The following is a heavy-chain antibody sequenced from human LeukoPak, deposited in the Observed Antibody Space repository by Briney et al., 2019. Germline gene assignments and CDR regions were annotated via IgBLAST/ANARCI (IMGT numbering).Heavy chain of an antibody. CDR1: GDSIINYY. J-gene: IGHJ4*02. CDR3: ARTEYTTAPFDY. D-gene: IGHD1-14*01. Sequence: SSETLSLTCTVSGDSIINYYWSWIRQSPGKGLEWIGYIYTSGSTNYNPSLKSRVTISVDTSKNQFSLKLSSVTAADTAVYYCARTEYTTAPFDYWGQGTLVTVSS. CDR2: IYTSGST. V-gene: IGHV4-4*09.